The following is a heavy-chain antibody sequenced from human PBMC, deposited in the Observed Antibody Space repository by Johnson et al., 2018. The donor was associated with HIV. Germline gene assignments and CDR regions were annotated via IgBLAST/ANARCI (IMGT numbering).Heavy chain of an antibody. CDR1: GFTFRNAW. Sequence: MMLVESGGGLVRPGGSLRLSCAVSGFTFRNAWVSWVRQAPGKGLEWVGRIKSKTDGGTTDYAEPVKGRFTISSDDSKTTLYLQMNSLKIEDTAVYYCTTDLGVVGGFDIWGQGTMVSVS. J-gene: IGHJ3*02. CDR3: TTDLGVVGGFDI. D-gene: IGHD4-23*01. V-gene: IGHV3-15*01. CDR2: IKSKTDGGTT.